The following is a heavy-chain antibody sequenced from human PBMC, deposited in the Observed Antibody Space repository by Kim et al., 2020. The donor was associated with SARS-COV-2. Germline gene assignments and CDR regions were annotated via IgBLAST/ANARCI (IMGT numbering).Heavy chain of an antibody. CDR2: IYYSGST. Sequence: SETLSLTCTVSGGSISSYYWSWIRQPPGKGLEWIGYIYYSGSTNYNPSLKSRVTISVDTSKNQFSLKLSSVTAADTAVYYCARGISGYSYDLFDPWGQGTLVTVSS. J-gene: IGHJ5*02. CDR1: GGSISSYY. D-gene: IGHD5-18*01. V-gene: IGHV4-59*13. CDR3: ARGISGYSYDLFDP.